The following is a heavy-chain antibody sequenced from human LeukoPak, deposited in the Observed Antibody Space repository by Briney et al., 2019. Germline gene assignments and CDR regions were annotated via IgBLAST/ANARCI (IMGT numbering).Heavy chain of an antibody. J-gene: IGHJ4*02. CDR2: INPNGGGT. V-gene: IGHV1-2*02. D-gene: IGHD2-2*01. Sequence: ASVKVSCKASGYTFTGYYIHWVRQAPGQGLEWMGWINPNGGGTNYAKKFQGRVTMTKDTSITTAYMELNRLRSDDTAVYYCARLQCSSTSCYAEFDHWGQGTLVIVSS. CDR1: GYTFTGYY. CDR3: ARLQCSSTSCYAEFDH.